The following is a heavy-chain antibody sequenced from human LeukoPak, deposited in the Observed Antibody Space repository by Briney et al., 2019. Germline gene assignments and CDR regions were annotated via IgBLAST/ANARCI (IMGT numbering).Heavy chain of an antibody. D-gene: IGHD3-22*01. V-gene: IGHV1-8*01. Sequence: ASVKVSCKASGYTFTSYDINWVRQAPGQGLEWMGWMNPNSGNTGYAQKFQGRVTMTRNTSISTAYMELSSLRSEDTAVYYCARGPRDSSASYYFDYWGQGTLVTVSS. CDR3: ARGPRDSSASYYFDY. J-gene: IGHJ4*02. CDR1: GYTFTSYD. CDR2: MNPNSGNT.